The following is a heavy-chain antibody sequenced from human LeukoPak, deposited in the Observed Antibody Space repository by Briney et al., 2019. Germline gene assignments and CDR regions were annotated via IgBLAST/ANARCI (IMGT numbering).Heavy chain of an antibody. Sequence: TGASLRLSCAASGFIFSNYAMSWVRQAPGQGLEWMGRIIPIFGIANYAQKFQGRVTITADKTTSTAYMELSSLRSEDTAVYYCARSGIAVAGSFDYWGQGTLVTVSS. CDR3: ARSGIAVAGSFDY. CDR1: GFIFSNYA. J-gene: IGHJ4*02. V-gene: IGHV1-69*04. D-gene: IGHD6-19*01. CDR2: IIPIFGIA.